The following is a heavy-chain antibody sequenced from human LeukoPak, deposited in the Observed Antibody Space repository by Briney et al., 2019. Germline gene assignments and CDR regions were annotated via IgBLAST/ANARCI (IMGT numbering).Heavy chain of an antibody. D-gene: IGHD3-10*01. CDR3: AMGSGITMVRGVLN. CDR1: GFTFDDYA. J-gene: IGHJ4*02. V-gene: IGHV3-9*01. CDR2: TSWNSGSI. Sequence: QSGGSLRLSCAASGFTFDDYAMHWVRQAPGKGLEWVSGTSWNSGSIGYADSVKGRFTISRDNAKNSLYLQMNSLRAEDTALYYCAMGSGITMVRGVLNWGQGTLVTVSS.